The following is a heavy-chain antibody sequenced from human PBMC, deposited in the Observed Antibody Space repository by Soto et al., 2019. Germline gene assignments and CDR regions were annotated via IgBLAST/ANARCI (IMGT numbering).Heavy chain of an antibody. V-gene: IGHV3-30*18. CDR1: GFTFSSYG. Sequence: GGSLRLSCAASGFTFSSYGMHWVRQAPGKGLEWVAVISYDGSNKYYADPVKGRFIISRDNSKNTLYLQMNNLRVEDTAVYYCAKNAMSTVTRRGQYFDSWGQGTLVTVSS. D-gene: IGHD4-17*01. J-gene: IGHJ4*02. CDR2: ISYDGSNK. CDR3: AKNAMSTVTRRGQYFDS.